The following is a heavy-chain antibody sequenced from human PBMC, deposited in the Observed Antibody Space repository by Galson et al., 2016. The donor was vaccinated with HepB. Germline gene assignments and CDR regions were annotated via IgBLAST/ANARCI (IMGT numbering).Heavy chain of an antibody. CDR2: IIGIFDTA. D-gene: IGHD3-16*01. V-gene: IGHV1-69*13. Sequence: SVKVSCKASGGPFRNFAFSWVRQAPGQGLEWMGGIIGIFDTANYAQKFQGKVTITEDESTSTAYMELSSLRSEDTAVYYCARGYRNDYIWGRQGYYYGMDVWGQGTTVTVSS. J-gene: IGHJ6*02. CDR3: ARGYRNDYIWGRQGYYYGMDV. CDR1: GGPFRNFA.